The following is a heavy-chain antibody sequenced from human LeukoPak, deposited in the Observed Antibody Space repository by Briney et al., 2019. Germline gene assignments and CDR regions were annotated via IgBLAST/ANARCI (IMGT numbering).Heavy chain of an antibody. CDR1: GYTFTTYY. J-gene: IGHJ3*02. CDR2: INPTGGST. CDR3: ARGTAADDAFDI. D-gene: IGHD6-13*01. V-gene: IGHV1-46*01. Sequence: ASVKVSCKASGYTFTTYYIHWVRQAPGQGLEWMGIINPTGGSTTYAQKFQGRVTMTRDTSTSTVFMEVNSLRSEDTAVYYCARGTAADDAFDIWGQGTMVTVSS.